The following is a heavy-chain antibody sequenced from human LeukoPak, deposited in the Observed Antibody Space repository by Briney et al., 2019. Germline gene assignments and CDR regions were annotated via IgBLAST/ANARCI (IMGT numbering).Heavy chain of an antibody. CDR3: ARNAPTIVGSFDF. Sequence: PSETLSLTCTVSGGSVSSSSYYWGWVRQPPGKGLEWLGSISYSGSTYYNPSLKSRVTMSVDTSKNQFSLKLSSVTAADTGVDYCARNAPTIVGSFDFWGQGTQVTVPS. J-gene: IGHJ4*02. CDR1: GGSVSSSSYY. CDR2: ISYSGST. D-gene: IGHD4-11*01. V-gene: IGHV4-39*01.